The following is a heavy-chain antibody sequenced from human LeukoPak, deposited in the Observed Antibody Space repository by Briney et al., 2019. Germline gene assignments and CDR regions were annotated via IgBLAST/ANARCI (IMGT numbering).Heavy chain of an antibody. CDR1: GFTFCSYE. D-gene: IGHD2-21*02. Sequence: QPGGSLRLSCAASGFTFCSYEMNWVRQAPGKGLEWVSYISSSGSTIYYADSVKARLTISRDNAKNSLYLPMNSLRAEDTAVYYCARTWGNCGGNCYYYYYYGMDVWGQGTTVTVSS. CDR3: ARTWGNCGGNCYYYYYYGMDV. J-gene: IGHJ6*02. V-gene: IGHV3-48*03. CDR2: ISSSGSTI.